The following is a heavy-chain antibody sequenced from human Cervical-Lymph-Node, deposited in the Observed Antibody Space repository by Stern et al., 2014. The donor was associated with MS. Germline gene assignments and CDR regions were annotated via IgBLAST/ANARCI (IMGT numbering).Heavy chain of an antibody. CDR1: GYTFTTYA. CDR3: ARVGSSWLFFDY. J-gene: IGHJ4*02. Sequence: QVQLVQSGPEVKKPGASMKLSCKASGYTFTTYAIHWVRQAPGQRLEWMGWINTGTGDTKYSQKFQGRVTITRDTSASTGHMELSGLRSEDAAVYYCARVGSSWLFFDYWGQGTPVTVSS. D-gene: IGHD6-13*01. CDR2: INTGTGDT. V-gene: IGHV1-3*04.